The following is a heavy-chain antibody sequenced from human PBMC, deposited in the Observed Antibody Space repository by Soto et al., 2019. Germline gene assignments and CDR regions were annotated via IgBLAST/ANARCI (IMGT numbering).Heavy chain of an antibody. CDR3: ARERTGDPTFFDY. Sequence: SETLSLTCSVSGGSVRSGSYYWSWIRQPPGKGLEWIGYIYFSGSTDYNPSLKSRVTISVDTSKNQFSLKLSSLTAADTAVYYCARERTGDPTFFDYWGQGTLVTVSS. CDR2: IYFSGST. V-gene: IGHV4-61*01. J-gene: IGHJ4*02. D-gene: IGHD1-1*01. CDR1: GGSVRSGSYY.